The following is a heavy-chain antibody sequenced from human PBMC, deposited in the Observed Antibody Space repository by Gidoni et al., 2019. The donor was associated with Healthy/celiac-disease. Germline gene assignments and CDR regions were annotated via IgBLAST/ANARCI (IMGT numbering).Heavy chain of an antibody. D-gene: IGHD3-3*02. CDR2: IYYSGST. J-gene: IGHJ4*02. CDR3: ARVSEGYFDY. V-gene: IGHV4-39*07. Sequence: QLQLHESGPGLVKPSETLSLTCTVSGGSISSRSYYWGWIRQPPGKGLEWIGSIYYSGSTYYNPSLKSRVTISVDTSKNQFSLKLSSVTAADTAVYYCARVSEGYFDYWGQGTLVTVSS. CDR1: GGSISSRSYY.